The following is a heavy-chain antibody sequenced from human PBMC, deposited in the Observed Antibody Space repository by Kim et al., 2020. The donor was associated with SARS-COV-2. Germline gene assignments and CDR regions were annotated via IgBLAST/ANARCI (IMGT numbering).Heavy chain of an antibody. J-gene: IGHJ4*02. Sequence: VEGRFTIARDKSKNTLYLQMNNLRAEDTAVYYCVKEAAFTTVVVDYYFDFWGQGTLVTVSS. CDR3: VKEAAFTTVVVDYYFDF. D-gene: IGHD2-15*01. V-gene: IGHV3-30*02.